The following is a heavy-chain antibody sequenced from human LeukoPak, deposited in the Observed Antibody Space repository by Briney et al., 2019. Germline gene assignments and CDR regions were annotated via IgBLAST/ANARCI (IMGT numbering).Heavy chain of an antibody. V-gene: IGHV4-61*02. CDR2: IYTSGST. J-gene: IGHJ5*02. CDR3: ARDRSGYFDP. CDR1: GGSISSGSYY. Sequence: PSETLSLTCTVSGGSISSGSYYWSWIRQPAGKGLEWIGRIYTSGSTNYNPSLKSRVTISVDTSKNQFSLKLSSVTAADTAVYYCARDRSGYFDPWGQGTPVTVSS. D-gene: IGHD3-3*01.